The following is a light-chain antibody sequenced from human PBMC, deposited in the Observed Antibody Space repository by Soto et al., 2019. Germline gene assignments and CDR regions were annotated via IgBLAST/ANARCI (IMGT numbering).Light chain of an antibody. CDR1: QSVSSSY. J-gene: IGKJ2*01. CDR2: GAS. V-gene: IGKV3-20*01. Sequence: EIVLTQSPGTLSLSPGERATLSCRASQSVSSSYLAWYQQKPGQAPRLLIYGASSRATGIPDRFSGSGSGTDFNLTISRLEPEDFAVYYCQKYNNWPPYTFGQGTKLEIK. CDR3: QKYNNWPPYT.